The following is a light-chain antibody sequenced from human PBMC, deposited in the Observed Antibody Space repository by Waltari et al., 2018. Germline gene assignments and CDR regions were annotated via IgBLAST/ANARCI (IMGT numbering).Light chain of an antibody. V-gene: IGLV3-1*01. CDR1: KLGEKY. J-gene: IGLJ2*01. CDR2: QDT. CDR3: QAWDSSYARV. Sequence: SYELTQPTSVSVAPGQTASITCSGDKLGEKYACWYQQKPGQSPVLVIHQDTKRPSGIPERFSGSNSGNTATLTISGTQAIDEADYYCQAWDSSYARVFGGGTKLTVL.